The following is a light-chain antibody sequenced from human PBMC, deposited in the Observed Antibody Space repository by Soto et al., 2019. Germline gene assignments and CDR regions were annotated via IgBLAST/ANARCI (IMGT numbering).Light chain of an antibody. V-gene: IGKV1-5*01. CDR3: QHYNTPPWT. CDR1: QSISSW. Sequence: DIQMTQSPSTLSASVGDRVTITCRASQSISSWLAWYQQKPGKAPKVLIYDASSLESGVPSRFSGSGSGTEFTLAISSLQPDDFATYYCQHYNTPPWTFGQGTKVEIK. J-gene: IGKJ1*01. CDR2: DAS.